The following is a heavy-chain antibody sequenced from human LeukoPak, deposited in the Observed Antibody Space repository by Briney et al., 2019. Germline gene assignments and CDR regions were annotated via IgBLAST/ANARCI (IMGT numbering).Heavy chain of an antibody. CDR1: GGTFSSYA. J-gene: IGHJ3*02. CDR3: ARDLGSGAFDI. D-gene: IGHD3-10*01. Sequence: GASVKFSCKASGGTFSSYAISWVRQAPGQGLEWMGGIIPIFGTANYAQKFQGRVTITADESTSTAYMELSSLRSEDTAVYYCARDLGSGAFDIWGXGTMVTVSS. V-gene: IGHV1-69*01. CDR2: IIPIFGTA.